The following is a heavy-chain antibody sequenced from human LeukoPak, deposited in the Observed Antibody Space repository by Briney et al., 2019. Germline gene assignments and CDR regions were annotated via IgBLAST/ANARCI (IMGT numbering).Heavy chain of an antibody. J-gene: IGHJ4*02. CDR2: ISYDGSNK. CDR1: GFTFSGYA. D-gene: IGHD1-14*01. V-gene: IGHV3-30*04. Sequence: PGRSLRLSCAASGFTFSGYAMHWVRQAPGKGLEWVAVISYDGSNKYYADSVKGRFTISRDNSKNTLYLQMNSLRAEDTAVYYCARDNPPAAPLDYWGQGTLVTVSS. CDR3: ARDNPPAAPLDY.